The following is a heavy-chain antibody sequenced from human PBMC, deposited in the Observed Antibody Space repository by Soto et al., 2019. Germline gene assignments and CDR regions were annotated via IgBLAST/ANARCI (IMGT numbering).Heavy chain of an antibody. CDR3: ARHDCISSSCHYYYYYSMDV. Sequence: QVQLVQSGAEVKKHGSSVKVSCKTSGGTFSSYAISWVRQAPGQGLEWMGGISPIFDTANYAQKFQGRVTTTADESTSTATTELSSLRSEDTAVYYCARHDCISSSCHYYYYYSMDVWGQGTTVTVSS. V-gene: IGHV1-69*12. J-gene: IGHJ6*02. D-gene: IGHD2-2*01. CDR2: ISPIFDTA. CDR1: GGTFSSYA.